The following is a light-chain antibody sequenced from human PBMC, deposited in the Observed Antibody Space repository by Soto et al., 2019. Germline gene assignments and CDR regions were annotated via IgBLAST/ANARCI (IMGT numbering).Light chain of an antibody. CDR3: QQYNNWPPL. J-gene: IGKJ2*01. V-gene: IGKV3-15*01. CDR1: QSVSSN. CDR2: GAS. Sequence: EIVMTQSPATLSVSPGERATLSCRASQSVSSNLAWYQQKPGQAPRLLINGASTRATGIPARFSGSGSGTEFTLTISNLQSEDFAVYYCQQYNNWPPLFGQGTNLEIK.